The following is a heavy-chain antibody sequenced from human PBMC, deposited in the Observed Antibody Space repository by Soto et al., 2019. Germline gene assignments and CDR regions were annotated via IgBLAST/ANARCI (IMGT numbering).Heavy chain of an antibody. CDR1: GFILSDCA. D-gene: IGHD7-27*01. CDR3: ARDLSWGSNWYYYMDV. J-gene: IGHJ6*03. CDR2: ISSSSSVI. V-gene: IGHV3-48*01. Sequence: EVQLVESGGGLVQPGGSLRLSCATSGFILSDCAMNWVRQAPGKGLEWVSYISSSSSVIDYADSVKGRFTVSRDNARNSQYHQMNSLRAEDTAVYYCARDLSWGSNWYYYMDVWGKGTTVTVSS.